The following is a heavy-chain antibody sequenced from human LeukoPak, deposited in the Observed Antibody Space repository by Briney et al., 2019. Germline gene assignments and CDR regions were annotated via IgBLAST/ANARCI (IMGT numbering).Heavy chain of an antibody. D-gene: IGHD2-21*02. CDR1: GFTFSTYW. CDR2: INSDGSTT. Sequence: GGSLRLSCAASGFTFSTYWIHWVRQAPGKGLVWVSRINSDGSTTDYADSVKGRFTISRDNAKNTLYLQMNSLRAEDTAVYFCVREVTALAKFAFDYWGQGTLVTVSS. CDR3: VREVTALAKFAFDY. V-gene: IGHV3-74*01. J-gene: IGHJ4*02.